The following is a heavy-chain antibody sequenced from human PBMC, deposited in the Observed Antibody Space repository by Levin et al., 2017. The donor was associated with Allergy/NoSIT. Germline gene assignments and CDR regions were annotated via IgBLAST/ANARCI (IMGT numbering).Heavy chain of an antibody. Sequence: GESLKISCAASGFTFSNAWMSWVRQAPGKGLEWVGRIKSKTDGGTTDYAAPVKGRFTISRDDSKNTLYLQMNSLKTEDTAVYYCTTDAVMTTVVTGAFDIWGQGTMVTVSS. V-gene: IGHV3-15*01. CDR2: IKSKTDGGTT. CDR1: GFTFSNAW. D-gene: IGHD4-23*01. J-gene: IGHJ3*02. CDR3: TTDAVMTTVVTGAFDI.